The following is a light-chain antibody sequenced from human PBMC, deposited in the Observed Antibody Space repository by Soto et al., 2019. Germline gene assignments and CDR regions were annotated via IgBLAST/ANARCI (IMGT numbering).Light chain of an antibody. CDR3: QQYNNWPPYT. CDR2: GAS. Sequence: EIVMTQSPATLSVSPGERATLSCRVSQSVSSYLAWFQQKPGQAPRLLIYGASTRATGIPARFSGSGSGTEFTLTISSLQSEDFAVYYCQQYNNWPPYTFGQGTKVEIK. J-gene: IGKJ2*01. CDR1: QSVSSY. V-gene: IGKV3-15*01.